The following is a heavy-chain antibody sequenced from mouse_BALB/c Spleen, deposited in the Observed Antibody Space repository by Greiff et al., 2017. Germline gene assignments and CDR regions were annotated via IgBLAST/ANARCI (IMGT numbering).Heavy chain of an antibody. CDR2: ISDGGSYT. V-gene: IGHV5-4*02. J-gene: IGHJ4*01. D-gene: IGHD4-1*01. CDR1: GFTFSDYY. CDR3: ARSITGKAMDY. Sequence: EVMLVESGGGLVKPGGSLKLSCAASGFTFSDYYMYWVRQTPEKRLEWVATISDGGSYTYYPDSVKGRFTISRDNAKNNLYLQMSSLKSEDTAMYYCARSITGKAMDYWGQGTSVTVSS.